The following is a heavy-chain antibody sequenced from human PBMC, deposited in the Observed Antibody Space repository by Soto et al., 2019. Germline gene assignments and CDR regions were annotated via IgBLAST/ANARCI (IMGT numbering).Heavy chain of an antibody. D-gene: IGHD2-2*01. Sequence: SETLSLTCAVYGGSFSGYYGSWIRQPPGKGLEWIGEINHSGSTNYNPSLKSRVTISVDTSKNQFSLKLSSVTAADTAVYYCARGILGYCSSTSCYDLSDYFDYWVQGTLVTVSS. CDR1: GGSFSGYY. CDR3: ARGILGYCSSTSCYDLSDYFDY. J-gene: IGHJ4*02. V-gene: IGHV4-34*01. CDR2: INHSGST.